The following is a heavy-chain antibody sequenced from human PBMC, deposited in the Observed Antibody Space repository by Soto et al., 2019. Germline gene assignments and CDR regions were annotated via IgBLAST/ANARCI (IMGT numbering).Heavy chain of an antibody. CDR3: AGFVVPASRNTGFDY. D-gene: IGHD2-15*01. Sequence: SETLSLTCTVSVVSINTNNYCWGWVRQPPGKGLEWIGNIFYSGSTFYNPSLRSRLTISVDTSKNQFSLRLNSVTAADAAVYYCAGFVVPASRNTGFDYWGQGTLVTVSS. J-gene: IGHJ4*02. V-gene: IGHV4-39*01. CDR1: VVSINTNNYC. CDR2: IFYSGST.